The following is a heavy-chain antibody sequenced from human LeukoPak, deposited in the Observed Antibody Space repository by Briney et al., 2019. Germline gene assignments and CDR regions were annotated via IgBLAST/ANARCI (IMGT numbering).Heavy chain of an antibody. J-gene: IGHJ4*02. CDR1: DGSISSYY. D-gene: IGHD6-19*01. Sequence: SPETLSLTCTVSDGSISSYYWSWIRQPAGKGLEWIGRLYTSGSTNYNPSLKSRVTMSVDTSKNQFSLKLSSVTAADTAVYYCACSSSGWFWNYWGQGTLVTVSS. CDR3: ACSSSGWFWNY. CDR2: LYTSGST. V-gene: IGHV4-4*07.